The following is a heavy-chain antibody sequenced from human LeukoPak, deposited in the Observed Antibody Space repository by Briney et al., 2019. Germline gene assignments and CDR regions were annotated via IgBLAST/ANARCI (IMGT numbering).Heavy chain of an antibody. D-gene: IGHD2-2*01. J-gene: IGHJ4*02. V-gene: IGHV3-21*01. CDR3: AREPRVGYCSSTSCYLAY. CDR1: GFTFRDYW. Sequence: GGSLRLSCAASGFTFRDYWMHWIRQAPGKGLEWVSSISSSSCYIYYADSVKGRFTISRDNAKNSLYLQMNSLRAEDTAVYYCAREPRVGYCSSTSCYLAYWGQGTLVTVSS. CDR2: ISSSSCYI.